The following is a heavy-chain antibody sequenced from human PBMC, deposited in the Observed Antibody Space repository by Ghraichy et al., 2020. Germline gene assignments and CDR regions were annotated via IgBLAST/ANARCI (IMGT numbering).Heavy chain of an antibody. CDR3: ARVPNYDFWSGYYRPAYYYYYMDV. J-gene: IGHJ6*03. Sequence: ASVKVSCKASGYTFTSYGISWVRQAPGQGLEWMGWISAYNGDTNYAQKLQGRVTMTTDTSTSTAYMELRSLRSDDTAVYYCARVPNYDFWSGYYRPAYYYYYMDVWGKGTTVTVSS. D-gene: IGHD3-3*01. CDR1: GYTFTSYG. V-gene: IGHV1-18*01. CDR2: ISAYNGDT.